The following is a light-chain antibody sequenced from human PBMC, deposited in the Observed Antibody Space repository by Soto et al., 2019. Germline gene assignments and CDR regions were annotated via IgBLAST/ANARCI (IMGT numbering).Light chain of an antibody. CDR2: GAS. CDR1: QSVSSSY. V-gene: IGKV3-20*01. CDR3: QRYGSSHMGT. Sequence: EIVLTQSPGTMSLSPGERATLSCRASQSVSSSYLAWYQQKPGQAHRLIIYGASSRATGIPDRVSGSGSGTAFTFTISRLEPEDFAVYSSQRYGSSHMGTFGGGTNVEIK. J-gene: IGKJ4*01.